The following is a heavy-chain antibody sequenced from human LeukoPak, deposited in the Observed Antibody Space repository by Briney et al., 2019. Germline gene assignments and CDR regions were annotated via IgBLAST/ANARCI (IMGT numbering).Heavy chain of an antibody. CDR3: ARGVATINYFDY. Sequence: SETLSLTCTVSGGSISSYYWSWIRQPPGKGLEWIGYIYTSGSTNYNPSLKSRVTISVDTSKNQFSLKLSSVTAADTAVYYCARGVATINYFDYWGQGTLVTVSS. CDR2: IYTSGST. J-gene: IGHJ4*02. CDR1: GGSISSYY. D-gene: IGHD5-24*01. V-gene: IGHV4-4*09.